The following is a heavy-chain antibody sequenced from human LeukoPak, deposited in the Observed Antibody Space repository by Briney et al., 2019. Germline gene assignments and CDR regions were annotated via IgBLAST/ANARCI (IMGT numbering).Heavy chain of an antibody. CDR3: ASVRAYYYYMDV. D-gene: IGHD1-26*01. Sequence: SETLSLTCSVSGGSISSYYWSWIRQPPGKGLEWIGSIYYSGSTYYNPSLKSRVTISVDTSKNQFSLKLSSVTAADTAVYYCASVRAYYYYMDVWGKGTTVTVSS. CDR1: GGSISSYY. CDR2: IYYSGST. J-gene: IGHJ6*03. V-gene: IGHV4-59*12.